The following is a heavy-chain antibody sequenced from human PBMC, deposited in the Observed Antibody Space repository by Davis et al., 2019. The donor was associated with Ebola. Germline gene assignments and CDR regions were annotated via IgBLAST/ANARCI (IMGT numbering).Heavy chain of an antibody. Sequence: GESPKISCAASGFTFSSYAMSWXXXXXXXXXXXXXSISGSCGSTYYSDSVKGRFTISRDNSKNTLYLQMNSLRAEDTAVYYCAKDSVGIPFDYWGQGTLVTVSS. CDR1: GFTFSSYA. CDR2: ISGSCGST. CDR3: AKDSVGIPFDY. D-gene: IGHD2-21*01. J-gene: IGHJ4*02. V-gene: IGHV3-23*01.